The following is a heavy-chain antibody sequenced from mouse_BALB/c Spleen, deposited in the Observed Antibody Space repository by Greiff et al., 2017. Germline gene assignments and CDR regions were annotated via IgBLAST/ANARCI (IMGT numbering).Heavy chain of an antibody. D-gene: IGHD2-1*01. Sequence: VKLVESGPGLVAPSQSLSITCTASGFSLTGYGVNWVRQPPGKGLEWLGMIWGDGSTDYNSALKSRLSISKENSESQVFLKMNRLQTEDTARYYCARGIYYGNSLGAMDYWGQGTSVTVSS. CDR2: IWGDGST. CDR3: ARGIYYGNSLGAMDY. V-gene: IGHV2-6-7*01. J-gene: IGHJ4*01. CDR1: GFSLTGYG.